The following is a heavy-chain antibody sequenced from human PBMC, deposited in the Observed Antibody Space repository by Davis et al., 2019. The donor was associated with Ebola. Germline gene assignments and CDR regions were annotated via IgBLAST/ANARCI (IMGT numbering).Heavy chain of an antibody. D-gene: IGHD6-13*01. CDR3: ARESSAAAGWFDP. J-gene: IGHJ5*02. Sequence: GRFTISRDNAKNTLFLQMNSLRAEDTALYYCARESSAAAGWFDPWGQGTLVTVSS. V-gene: IGHV3-21*02.